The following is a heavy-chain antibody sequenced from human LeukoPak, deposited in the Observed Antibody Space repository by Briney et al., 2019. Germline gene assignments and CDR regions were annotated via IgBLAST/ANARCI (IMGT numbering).Heavy chain of an antibody. Sequence: GASVKVSCKASGYTFSDYYIHWVRQAPGQGPEWMGWINLNTGGTNYAQKFDGRFSMTRDTYINTAFMELSGLTFDDTAVYYCGSVRGILSYFDLWGRGTLVTVSS. J-gene: IGHJ2*01. V-gene: IGHV1-2*02. CDR3: GSVRGILSYFDL. D-gene: IGHD3-16*01. CDR2: INLNTGGT. CDR1: GYTFSDYY.